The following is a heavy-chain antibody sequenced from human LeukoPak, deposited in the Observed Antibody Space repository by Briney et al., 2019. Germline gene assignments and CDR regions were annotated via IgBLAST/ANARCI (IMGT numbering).Heavy chain of an antibody. CDR1: GFTFSSYS. J-gene: IGHJ5*02. CDR2: ISSSSSYI. V-gene: IGHV3-21*01. D-gene: IGHD1-26*01. Sequence: GGSLRLSCAASGFTFSSYSMNWVRQAPGKGLEWVSSISSSSSYIYYADSVKGRFTISRDNSKNTLYLQMNSLRAEDTAVYYCARDLLSAYSGSLVWIPWGQGTLVTVSS. CDR3: ARDLLSAYSGSLVWIP.